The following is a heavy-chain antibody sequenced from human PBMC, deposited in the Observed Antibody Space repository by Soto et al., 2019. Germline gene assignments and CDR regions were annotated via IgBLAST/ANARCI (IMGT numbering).Heavy chain of an antibody. D-gene: IGHD5-12*01. J-gene: IGHJ6*02. Sequence: QVQMVESGGGVVQPGRSLRLSCAASGFSFENYGMHWVRQAPGRGLEWVAIIWYDGSLQYYAAAVKGRFTISRDNSKNTLYLEMNSLRAEDTDVYSCGNLWGDGYNLGQDYNGMDVWGQGTTVIVSS. V-gene: IGHV3-33*06. CDR3: GNLWGDGYNLGQDYNGMDV. CDR1: GFSFENYG. CDR2: IWYDGSLQ.